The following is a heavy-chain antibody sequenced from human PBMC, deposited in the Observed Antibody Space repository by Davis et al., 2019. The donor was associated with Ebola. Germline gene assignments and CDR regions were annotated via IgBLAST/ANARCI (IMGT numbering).Heavy chain of an antibody. V-gene: IGHV3-30*02. Sequence: PGGSLRLSCAASGFTFSSYAMHWVRQAPGKGLEWVAFIRYDANNKYHADSVKGRFTISRDNSKNTLYLQMNSLRPEDTALYYCAKPYLYGVDYWGQGTLVTVSS. CDR1: GFTFSSYA. J-gene: IGHJ4*02. D-gene: IGHD3-16*01. CDR2: IRYDANNK. CDR3: AKPYLYGVDY.